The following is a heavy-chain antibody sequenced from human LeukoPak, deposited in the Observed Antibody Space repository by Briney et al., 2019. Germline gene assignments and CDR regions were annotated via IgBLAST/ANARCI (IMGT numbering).Heavy chain of an antibody. J-gene: IGHJ5*02. Sequence: SETLSLTCALYGGSFSGYYWSWIPHPPGKGLEWIGEINHIGSTNYNPSPKIRVTISVDTSKSQFSLKLSSVTAADTAVYYCARQEAADYDFWSGPDLNWFDPWGQGTLVTVSS. D-gene: IGHD3-3*01. CDR1: GGSFSGYY. CDR2: INHIGST. CDR3: ARQEAADYDFWSGPDLNWFDP. V-gene: IGHV4-34*01.